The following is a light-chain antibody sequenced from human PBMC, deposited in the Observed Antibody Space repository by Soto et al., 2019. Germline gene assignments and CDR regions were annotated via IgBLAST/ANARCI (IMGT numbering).Light chain of an antibody. V-gene: IGLV1-40*01. CDR1: IFNVGAGYD. J-gene: IGLJ1*01. Sequence: QLVLTQPPSVSGAPGQRVTISCTGNIFNVGAGYDVHWYQQVPGTAPKLLIYGHTNRPSGVPDRFSGSKSGTSSSLAITGLQAEDEADYYCQSYDSSLSGYVFGSGTKLTVL. CDR2: GHT. CDR3: QSYDSSLSGYV.